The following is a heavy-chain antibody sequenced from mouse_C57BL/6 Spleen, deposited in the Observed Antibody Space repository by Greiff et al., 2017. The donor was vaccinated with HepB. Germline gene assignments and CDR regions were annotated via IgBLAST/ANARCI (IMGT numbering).Heavy chain of an antibody. CDR3: ARDANYYRAMDY. Sequence: EVKVEESGGGLVQSGRSLRLSCATSGFTFSDFYMEWVRHAPGKGLEWIAASRNKANDYTTEYSASVKGRFIVSRDTSQSILYLQMNALRAEDTAIYYCARDANYYRAMDYWGQGTSVTVSS. CDR2: SRNKANDYTT. V-gene: IGHV7-1*01. D-gene: IGHD2-12*01. CDR1: GFTFSDFY. J-gene: IGHJ4*01.